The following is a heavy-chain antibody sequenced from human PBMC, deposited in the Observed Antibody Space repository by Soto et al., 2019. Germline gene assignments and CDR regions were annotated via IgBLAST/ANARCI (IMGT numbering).Heavy chain of an antibody. J-gene: IGHJ4*02. CDR3: AKDVRQYRLAKYFDY. D-gene: IGHD6-19*01. CDR1: GFTFSSYG. V-gene: IGHV3-30*18. Sequence: GGSLRLSCAASGFTFSSYGMHWVRQAPGKGLEWVAVISYDGSNKYYADSVKGRFTISRDNSKNTLYLQMNSLRAEDTAVYYCAKDVRQYRLAKYFDYWGQGTLVTVSS. CDR2: ISYDGSNK.